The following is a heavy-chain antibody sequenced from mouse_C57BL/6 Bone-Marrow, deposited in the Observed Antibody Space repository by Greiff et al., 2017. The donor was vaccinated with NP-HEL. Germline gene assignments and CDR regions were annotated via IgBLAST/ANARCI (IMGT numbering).Heavy chain of an antibody. D-gene: IGHD3-2*02. V-gene: IGHV1-82*01. CDR2: IYPGDGDT. J-gene: IGHJ2*01. CDR3: ARDSSGYEY. Sequence: VKLQESGPELVKPGASVKISCKASGYAFSSSWMNWVKQRPGKGLEWIGRIYPGDGDTNYNGKFKGKATLTADKASSTAYMQLSSLTSEDSAVYFCARDSSGYEYWGQGTTLTVSS. CDR1: GYAFSSSW.